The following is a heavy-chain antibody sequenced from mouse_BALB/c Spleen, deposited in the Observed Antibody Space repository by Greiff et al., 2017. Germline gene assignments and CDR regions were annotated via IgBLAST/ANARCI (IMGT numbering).Heavy chain of an antibody. V-gene: IGHV5-4*02. J-gene: IGHJ2*01. CDR3: ARDRGLYGLDY. Sequence: EVQLVESGGGLVKPGGSLKLSCAASGFTFSDYYMYWVRQTPEKRLEWVATISDGGSYTYYPDSVKGRFTISRDNAKNNLYLQMSSLKSEDTAMYYCARDRGLYGLDYWGQGTTLTVSS. CDR1: GFTFSDYY. CDR2: ISDGGSYT. D-gene: IGHD1-2*01.